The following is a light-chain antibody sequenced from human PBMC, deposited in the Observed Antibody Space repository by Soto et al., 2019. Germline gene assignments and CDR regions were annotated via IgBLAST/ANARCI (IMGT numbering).Light chain of an antibody. J-gene: IGLJ3*02. V-gene: IGLV1-44*01. CDR3: ASWDDSLNGGV. CDR2: INN. CDR1: SSNIGSNP. Sequence: QSVLTQPPSASATPGQRVTISCSGSSSNIGSNPMTWYQQFPGTAPKLLIQINNQRPSGVPDRFSGFKSGTSASLAISGLQSADEAHYYCASWDDSLNGGVFGGGTKLTVL.